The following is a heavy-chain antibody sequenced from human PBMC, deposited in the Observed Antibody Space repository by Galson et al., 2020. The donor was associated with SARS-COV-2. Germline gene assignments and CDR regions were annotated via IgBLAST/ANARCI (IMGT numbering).Heavy chain of an antibody. J-gene: IGHJ4*02. CDR1: GFTFGDYA. CDR3: TRGAYSSSWALDY. CDR2: IRSKAYGGTT. D-gene: IGHD6-13*01. V-gene: IGHV3-49*03. Sequence: GESLKISCTASGFTFGDYAMSWFRQAPGKGLEWVGFIRSKAYGGTTEYAASVKGRFTISRDDSKSIAYLQMNSLKTEDTAVYYCTRGAYSSSWALDYWGQGTLVTVSS.